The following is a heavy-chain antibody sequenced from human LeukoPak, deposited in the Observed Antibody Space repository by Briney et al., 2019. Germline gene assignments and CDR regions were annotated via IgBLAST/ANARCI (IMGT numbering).Heavy chain of an antibody. V-gene: IGHV4-34*01. CDR2: INHSGST. Sequence: SETLSLTCAVYGGSFSGYYWSWIRQPPGKGLEWIGEINHSGSTYYNPSLKSRVTISVDTSKNQFSLKLSSVTAADTAVYYCARQRVVVTEGFDYWGQGTLVTVSS. D-gene: IGHD2-15*01. CDR3: ARQRVVVTEGFDY. J-gene: IGHJ4*02. CDR1: GGSFSGYY.